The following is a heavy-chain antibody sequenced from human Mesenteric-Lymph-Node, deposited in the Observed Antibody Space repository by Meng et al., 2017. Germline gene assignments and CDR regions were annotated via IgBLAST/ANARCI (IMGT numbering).Heavy chain of an antibody. Sequence: GESLKISCVASGFSFSTYPMTWVRQAPGKGLEWVGRIKSKTDGGTTDCAAPVKGRFTISRDDSKNTLYLQMNSLKTEDTAVYYCTTQPKAYYYGSGSYFRSGMDVWGQGTTVTVSS. V-gene: IGHV3-15*01. J-gene: IGHJ6*02. CDR1: GFSFSTYP. CDR2: IKSKTDGGTT. CDR3: TTQPKAYYYGSGSYFRSGMDV. D-gene: IGHD3-10*01.